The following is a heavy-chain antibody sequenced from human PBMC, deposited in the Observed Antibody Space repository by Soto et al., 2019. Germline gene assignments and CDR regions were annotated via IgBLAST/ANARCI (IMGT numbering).Heavy chain of an antibody. V-gene: IGHV3-23*01. D-gene: IGHD6-6*01. CDR3: TNALKYYFAY. CDR1: GFTFSNYA. Sequence: GGSLRLSCEASGFTFSNYALTWVRQAPGKGLEWVSAISGSGGSTYYADSVKGRFTISRDNSKNTLYLQMNSLRAEDTAVYYCTNALKYYFAYWGQGTLVTVSS. J-gene: IGHJ4*02. CDR2: ISGSGGST.